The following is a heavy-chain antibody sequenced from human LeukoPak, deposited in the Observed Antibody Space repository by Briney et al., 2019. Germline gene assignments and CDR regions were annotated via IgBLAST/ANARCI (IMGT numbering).Heavy chain of an antibody. Sequence: PGGSLSLSCAASGFTFSSYEMNWVRQAPGKGLEWVSYISSSGDTMYYADSVRGRFTISRDNAKNSLYLQMNSLRAEDTAVYYCARALVVYYYMDVWGQGTTVTVSS. J-gene: IGHJ6*02. D-gene: IGHD2-15*01. CDR3: ARALVVYYYMDV. CDR1: GFTFSSYE. V-gene: IGHV3-48*03. CDR2: ISSSGDTM.